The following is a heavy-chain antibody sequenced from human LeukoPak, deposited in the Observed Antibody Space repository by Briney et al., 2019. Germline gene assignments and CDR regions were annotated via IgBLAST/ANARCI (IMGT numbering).Heavy chain of an antibody. D-gene: IGHD6-25*01. J-gene: IGHJ4*02. V-gene: IGHV1-69*13. CDR2: IIPIFGTA. Sequence: ASVKVSCKASGGTFSSYAISWVRQAPGQGLEWMGGIIPIFGTANYAQKFQGRVTITADESTSTAYMELSSLRSDDTAVYYCARGLDAAAGLANFDYWGRGTLVTVSS. CDR3: ARGLDAAAGLANFDY. CDR1: GGTFSSYA.